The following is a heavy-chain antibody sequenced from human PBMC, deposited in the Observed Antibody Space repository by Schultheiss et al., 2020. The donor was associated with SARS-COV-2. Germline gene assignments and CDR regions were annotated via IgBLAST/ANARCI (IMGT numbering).Heavy chain of an antibody. CDR3: VKDPYGDTWDYGHY. V-gene: IGHV3-30*18. J-gene: IGHJ4*02. D-gene: IGHD1-7*01. CDR2: ISYDGSNK. Sequence: GGSLRLSCAASGFTFSGYGMHWVRQAPGKGLEWVAVISYDGSNKYYADSVKGRFTISRDNSKNTLHLQMQSLRAEDTAIYFCVKDPYGDTWDYGHYWGQGTLVTVSS. CDR1: GFTFSGYG.